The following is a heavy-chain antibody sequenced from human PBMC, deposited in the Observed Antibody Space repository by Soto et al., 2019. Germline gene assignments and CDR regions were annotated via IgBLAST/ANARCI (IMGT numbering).Heavy chain of an antibody. Sequence: QVQLQESGPGLVKPSQTLSLTCTVSGDSISSGGYYWSWIRQHPGKGLEWIGYIYYSGSTYYNPSLKTRLIISVGTSKNRFALKLCSVTAADTAVYYCARGSTVAAILFDYWGQGTLVTVSS. J-gene: IGHJ4*02. CDR1: GDSISSGGYY. CDR3: ARGSTVAAILFDY. D-gene: IGHD2-15*01. CDR2: IYYSGST. V-gene: IGHV4-31*03.